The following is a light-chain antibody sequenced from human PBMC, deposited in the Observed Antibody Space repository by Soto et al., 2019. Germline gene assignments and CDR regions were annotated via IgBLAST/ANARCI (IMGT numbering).Light chain of an antibody. V-gene: IGKV1-5*03. CDR3: QQYNAYAIT. Sequence: DIQMTQSPSILSASVGDRVTITCRASQSINSWLAWYQQKPGKAPKLLIYEASSLESGIPSRFSASGSGTEFTLTISSLQPDDFATYYCQQYNAYAITFGQGTNLEIK. CDR2: EAS. J-gene: IGKJ2*01. CDR1: QSINSW.